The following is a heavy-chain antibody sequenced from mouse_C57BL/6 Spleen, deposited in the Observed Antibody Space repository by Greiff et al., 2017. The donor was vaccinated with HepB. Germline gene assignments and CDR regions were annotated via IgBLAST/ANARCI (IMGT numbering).Heavy chain of an antibody. V-gene: IGHV5-17*01. CDR1: GFTFSDYG. Sequence: EVKLMESGGGLVKPGGSLKLSCAASGFTFSDYGMHWVRQAPEKGLEWVAYISSGSSTIYYADTVKGRFTISRDNAKNTLFLQMTSLRSEDTAMYYCARSNYVYFDYWGQGTTLTVSS. J-gene: IGHJ2*01. D-gene: IGHD2-5*01. CDR3: ARSNYVYFDY. CDR2: ISSGSSTI.